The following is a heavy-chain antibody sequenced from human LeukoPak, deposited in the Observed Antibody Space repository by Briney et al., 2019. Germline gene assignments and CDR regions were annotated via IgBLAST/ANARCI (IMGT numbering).Heavy chain of an antibody. Sequence: PGGSLRLSCAASGFTFSSYSMNWVRQAPGKGLEWVSSISSSSSYIYYADSVKGRFTISRDNAKNSLYLQMNSLRAEDTAVYYCARDTTAVAGTTDYWGQGTLVTVSS. CDR2: ISSSSSYI. J-gene: IGHJ4*02. CDR1: GFTFSSYS. V-gene: IGHV3-21*01. CDR3: ARDTTAVAGTTDY. D-gene: IGHD6-19*01.